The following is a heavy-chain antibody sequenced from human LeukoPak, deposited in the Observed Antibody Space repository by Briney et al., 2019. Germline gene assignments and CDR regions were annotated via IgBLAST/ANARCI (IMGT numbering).Heavy chain of an antibody. CDR3: ARVRIAARRNWFDP. CDR2: TYYRSKWYN. CDR1: GDSLSSNSAA. V-gene: IGHV6-1*01. J-gene: IGHJ5*02. Sequence: SQTLSLTCALSGDSLSSNSAAWDWIRQSPSRGLEWLGRTYYRSKWYNDYAVSVKSRITINPDTSKNQFSLQLNSVTPEDTAVYYCARVRIAARRNWFDPWGQGTLVTVSS. D-gene: IGHD6-6*01.